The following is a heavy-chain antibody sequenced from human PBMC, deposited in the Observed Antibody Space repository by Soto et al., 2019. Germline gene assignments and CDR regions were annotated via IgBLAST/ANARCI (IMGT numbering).Heavy chain of an antibody. CDR1: GFTFSSYA. J-gene: IGHJ4*02. V-gene: IGHV3-23*01. CDR3: AKDFRYCSGGSCYFSGYYFDY. Sequence: PGGSLRLSCAASGFTFSSYAMSWVRQAPGKGVEWVSAISGSGGSTYYADSVKGRFTISRDNSKNTLYLQMNSLRAEDTAVYYCAKDFRYCSGGSCYFSGYYFDYWGQGTLVTSPQ. CDR2: ISGSGGST. D-gene: IGHD2-15*01.